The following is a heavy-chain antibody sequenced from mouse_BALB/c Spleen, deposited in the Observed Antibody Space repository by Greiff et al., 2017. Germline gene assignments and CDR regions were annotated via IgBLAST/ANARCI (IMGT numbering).Heavy chain of an antibody. CDR2: IDPSDSYT. J-gene: IGHJ3*01. D-gene: IGHD2-1*01. CDR3: TRKGGNPFAY. CDR1: GYTFTSYW. V-gene: IGHV1S127*01. Sequence: QVQLQQPGAELVKPGASVKMSCKASGYTFTSYWMHWVKQRPGQGLEWIGMIDPSDSYTSYNQKFKGKATLTVDTSSSTAYMQLSSLTSEDSAVYYCTRKGGNPFAYWGQGTLVTVSA.